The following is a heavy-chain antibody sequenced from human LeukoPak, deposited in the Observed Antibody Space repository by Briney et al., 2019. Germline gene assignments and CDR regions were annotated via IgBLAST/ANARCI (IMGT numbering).Heavy chain of an antibody. Sequence: PSETLSLTCAVSGGSISGYYWSWIRQPPGKGLECIGYIYYSGSTNCNPSLKSRVTISVDTSKNQFSLKLSSVIAADTAVYYCARQLTGGPFVRFDYWGQGTLVTVSS. J-gene: IGHJ4*02. V-gene: IGHV4-59*08. CDR3: ARQLTGGPFVRFDY. CDR1: GGSISGYY. D-gene: IGHD3-10*01. CDR2: IYYSGST.